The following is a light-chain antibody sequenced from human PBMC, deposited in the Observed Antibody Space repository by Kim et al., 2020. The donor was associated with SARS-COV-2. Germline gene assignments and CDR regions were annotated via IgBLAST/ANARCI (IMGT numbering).Light chain of an antibody. J-gene: IGLJ2*01. Sequence: SYELTQPPSVSVSPGQTARITCSGDALPKQYAYWYQQKPGQAPVLVIYKDSERPSGIPERFSGSSSGTTVTLTISGVQAEDEADYYCQSADSGGIHVVFG. CDR3: QSADSGGIHVV. CDR2: KDS. V-gene: IGLV3-25*03. CDR1: ALPKQY.